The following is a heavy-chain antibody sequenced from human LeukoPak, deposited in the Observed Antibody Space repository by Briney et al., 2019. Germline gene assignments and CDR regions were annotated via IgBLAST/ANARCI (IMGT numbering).Heavy chain of an antibody. J-gene: IGHJ3*02. CDR3: ARGGYDYGDYQGAFDI. D-gene: IGHD4-17*01. CDR2: INPNSGGT. V-gene: IGHV1-2*02. CDR1: GHTFTGYY. Sequence: ASVKVSCKASGHTFTGYYMHWVRQAPGQGLEWMGWINPNSGGTNYAQKFQGRVTMTRDTSISTAYMELSRLRSDDTAVYYCARGGYDYGDYQGAFDIWGQGTMVTVSS.